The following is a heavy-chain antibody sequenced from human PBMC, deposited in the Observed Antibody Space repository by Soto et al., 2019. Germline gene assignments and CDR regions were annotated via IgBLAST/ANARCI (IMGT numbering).Heavy chain of an antibody. CDR2: INSGNGNT. J-gene: IGHJ4*02. Sequence: QVPLVQSWAEVKKPGASVKLSCKTSGYTFTGYVVEWVRQAPGQGLERMGWINSGNGNTKYSEKFQGRVTITRDTSARTAYMELNSLTSEDTAVYYCARGLTIFGVVIGYWGQGTLVTVSS. D-gene: IGHD3-3*01. CDR1: GYTFTGYV. CDR3: ARGLTIFGVVIGY. V-gene: IGHV1-3*01.